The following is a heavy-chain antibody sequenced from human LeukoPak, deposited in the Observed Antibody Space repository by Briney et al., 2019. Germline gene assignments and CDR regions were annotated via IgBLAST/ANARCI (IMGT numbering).Heavy chain of an antibody. CDR3: ARVSITIFGVVTQIDY. J-gene: IGHJ4*02. Sequence: ASVKVSCKASGYTFTSYGISWVRQAPGQGLEWMGWISAYNGNTNYAQELQGRVTMTTDTSTSTAYMELRSLRSDDTAVYYCARVSITIFGVVTQIDYWGQGTLVTVSS. CDR1: GYTFTSYG. CDR2: ISAYNGNT. D-gene: IGHD3-3*01. V-gene: IGHV1-18*01.